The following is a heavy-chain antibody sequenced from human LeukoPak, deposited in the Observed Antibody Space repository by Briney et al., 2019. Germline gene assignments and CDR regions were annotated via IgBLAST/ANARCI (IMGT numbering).Heavy chain of an antibody. V-gene: IGHV4-59*08. Sequence: SETLSLTCTVSGGSISSYYWSWIRQPPGKGLEWIGYIYYSGSTNYNPSLKRRVTISVDTSKKQSSLKLSSVTAADTAVYYCARPVQTWELLPAYFDYWGQGTLVTVSS. CDR1: GGSISSYY. D-gene: IGHD1-26*01. J-gene: IGHJ4*02. CDR2: IYYSGST. CDR3: ARPVQTWELLPAYFDY.